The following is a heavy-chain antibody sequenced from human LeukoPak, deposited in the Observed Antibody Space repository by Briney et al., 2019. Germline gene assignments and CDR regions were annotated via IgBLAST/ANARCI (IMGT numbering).Heavy chain of an antibody. CDR2: INPRDSDT. CDR3: ARQSVDGRYSFDY. V-gene: IGHV5-51*01. CDR1: GYSFTSYW. D-gene: IGHD5-12*01. J-gene: IGHJ4*02. Sequence: GESLKISCKVSGYSFTSYWIGWVRQIPGKGLEWMGIINPRDSDTKYSPSFQGQVTISVHKSISTAFLQWSSLKASDTAMYYCARQSVDGRYSFDYWGQGTLVTVSS.